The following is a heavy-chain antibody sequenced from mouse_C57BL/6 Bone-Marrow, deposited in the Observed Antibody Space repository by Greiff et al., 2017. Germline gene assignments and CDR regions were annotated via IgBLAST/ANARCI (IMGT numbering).Heavy chain of an antibody. Sequence: QVQLQQPGAELVRPGSSVKLSCKASGYTFTSYWMHWVKQRPIQGLEWIGNIDPSDSETHYNQKFKDKATLTVDKSSSTAYMQRSSLTSEDSAVYYCARYDYDGYYARDYWGQGTSVTVSS. J-gene: IGHJ4*01. CDR2: IDPSDSET. CDR1: GYTFTSYW. CDR3: ARYDYDGYYARDY. D-gene: IGHD2-4*01. V-gene: IGHV1-52*01.